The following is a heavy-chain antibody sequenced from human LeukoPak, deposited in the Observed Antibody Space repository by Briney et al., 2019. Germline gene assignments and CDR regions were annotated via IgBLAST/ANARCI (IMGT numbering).Heavy chain of an antibody. D-gene: IGHD3-22*01. J-gene: IGHJ2*01. V-gene: IGHV4-59*01. Sequence: SETLSLTCTVSGGSISSYYWSWIRQPAGKGLEWIGDIFSSGSTNFNPSLKSRITISVDPSRNEFSLNLSSVTAADTAVYFCARLMYDISGYHEGFGYFDLWGQGTLVTVSP. CDR1: GGSISSYY. CDR3: ARLMYDISGYHEGFGYFDL. CDR2: IFSSGST.